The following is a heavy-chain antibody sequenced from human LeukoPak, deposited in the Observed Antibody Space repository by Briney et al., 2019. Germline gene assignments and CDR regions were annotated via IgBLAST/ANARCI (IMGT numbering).Heavy chain of an antibody. V-gene: IGHV1-18*01. J-gene: IGHJ6*02. CDR3: ARDRHVHGMDV. D-gene: IGHD3-10*02. CDR2: ITAYNGNT. CDR1: GFTFTTYT. Sequence: ASVKVSCKTSGFTFTTYTMHWVRQAPGQRLEWMGWITAYNGNTNYAQKLQGRVTMTTDTSTSTAYMELRSLRSDDTAVYYCARDRHVHGMDVWGQGTTVTVSS.